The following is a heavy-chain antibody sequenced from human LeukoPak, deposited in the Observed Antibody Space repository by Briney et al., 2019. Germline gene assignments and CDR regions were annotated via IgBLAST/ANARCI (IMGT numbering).Heavy chain of an antibody. V-gene: IGHV3-30*18. CDR1: GFTFSNYD. D-gene: IGHD3-10*01. CDR2: ISYDGSNK. J-gene: IGHJ4*02. CDR3: AKDRLVVRGVVDH. Sequence: GRSLTLSCAASGFTFSNYDMHWVRQSPGKGLEWVAAISYDGSNKYYADSLKGLFTISRDNSKNTLSLQMNSLRREDTAVYYCAKDRLVVRGVVDHWGQGTPVTVSS.